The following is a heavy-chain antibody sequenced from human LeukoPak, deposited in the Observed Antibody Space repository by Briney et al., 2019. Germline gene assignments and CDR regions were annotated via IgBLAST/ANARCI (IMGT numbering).Heavy chain of an antibody. CDR2: IDDSDSYT. D-gene: IGHD2-15*01. V-gene: IGHV5-10-1*01. CDR1: GSIFTSYW. Sequence: GASLQISCEGSGSIFTSYWISWGRQLPGKGLEWMGRIDDSDSYTNDSPSFQGHVTISADKSISTAYLQWSSLKASDTAMYYCARQDCSGGSCFRNYWFDPWGQGTLVTVSS. CDR3: ARQDCSGGSCFRNYWFDP. J-gene: IGHJ5*02.